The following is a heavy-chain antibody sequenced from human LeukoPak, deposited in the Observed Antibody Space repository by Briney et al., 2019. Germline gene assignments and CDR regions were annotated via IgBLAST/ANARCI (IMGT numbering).Heavy chain of an antibody. J-gene: IGHJ4*02. CDR3: ARERDGRFFDY. D-gene: IGHD5-24*01. V-gene: IGHV3-7*01. CDR2: INQDGSEK. Sequence: HSGGSLRLSCAVSGLTFRSFWMSWVRQAPGKGLEWVANINQDGSEKYFVDSVKGRFTISRDNSKNPLHLQMNTLRAEDTALYYCARERDGRFFDYWGQGTLVTVSS. CDR1: GLTFRSFW.